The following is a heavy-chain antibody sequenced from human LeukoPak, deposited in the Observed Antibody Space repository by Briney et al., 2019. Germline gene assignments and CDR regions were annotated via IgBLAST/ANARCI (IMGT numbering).Heavy chain of an antibody. D-gene: IGHD6-6*01. CDR3: AKDRSSIAARYFDY. Sequence: PGGSLRLSCVASGFAFSSYAMSWVRQAPGKGLEWVSAISGSGGSTYYADSVKGRFTISRDNSKNTLYLQMNSLRAEDTAVYYCAKDRSSIAARYFDYWGQGTLVTVSS. CDR2: ISGSGGST. V-gene: IGHV3-23*01. J-gene: IGHJ4*02. CDR1: GFAFSSYA.